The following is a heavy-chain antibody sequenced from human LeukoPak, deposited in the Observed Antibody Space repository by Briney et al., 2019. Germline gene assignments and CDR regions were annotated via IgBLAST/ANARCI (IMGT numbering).Heavy chain of an antibody. CDR1: GFTFSSYA. CDR3: AKDGGLWVSAHWGDS. V-gene: IGHV3-64*04. Sequence: GGSLRLSCSASGFTFSSYAMHWVRQAPGKGLEYVSAISSNGGSTYYADSVKGRFTISRDDSKNTLYLQMNSLRAEDTAVYYCAKDGGLWVSAHWGDSWGRGTLVTVSS. D-gene: IGHD7-27*01. CDR2: ISSNGGST. J-gene: IGHJ4*02.